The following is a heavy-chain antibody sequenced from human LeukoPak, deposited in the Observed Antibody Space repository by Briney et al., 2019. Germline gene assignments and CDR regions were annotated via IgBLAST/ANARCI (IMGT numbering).Heavy chain of an antibody. CDR2: LRYDASSK. D-gene: IGHD4-17*01. CDR3: ASDMSTVTNCPYN. J-gene: IGHJ4*02. CDR1: GFPFSNSG. V-gene: IGHV3-30*02. Sequence: GGSLRLSCAASGFPFSNSGMHWVRQTPGKGLEWVAFLRYDASSKFYTDSVKGRFTISRDNSKNTVYLQMNSLRVEDTAVYYCASDMSTVTNCPYNWGRGALVTVSS.